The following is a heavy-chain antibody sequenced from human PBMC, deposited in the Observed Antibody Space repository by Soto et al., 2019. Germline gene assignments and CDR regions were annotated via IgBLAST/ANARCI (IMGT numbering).Heavy chain of an antibody. V-gene: IGHV1-69*12. D-gene: IGHD2-15*01. CDR2: IIPIFGTA. CDR3: AVYCSGGSCYSPTNGKFDP. Sequence: QVQLVQSGAEVKKPGSSVKVSCKASGGTFSSYAISWVRQAXGXGXXXXXXIIPIFGTANYAQKFQGRVTITADESTSTAYMELSSLRSEDTAVYYCAVYCSGGSCYSPTNGKFDPWGQGTLVTVSS. CDR1: GGTFSSYA. J-gene: IGHJ5*02.